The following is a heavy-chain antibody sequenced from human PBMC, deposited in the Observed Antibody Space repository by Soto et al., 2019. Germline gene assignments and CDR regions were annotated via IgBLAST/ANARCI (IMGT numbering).Heavy chain of an antibody. V-gene: IGHV1-46*01. D-gene: IGHD6-19*01. J-gene: IGHJ4*02. CDR2: INPSGGST. CDR1: AYTFTSYY. Sequence: QVQLVQSGAEVKKPGASVKVSCKAPAYTFTSYYIHWVRQAPGQGLEWMGIINPSGGSTTYAQKFQGRVTMTKDTSTSKFYMALSSLSSEDTAVYYFANTAERSSGGSRRFDYWVQETLVAVSS. CDR3: ANTAERSSGGSRRFDY.